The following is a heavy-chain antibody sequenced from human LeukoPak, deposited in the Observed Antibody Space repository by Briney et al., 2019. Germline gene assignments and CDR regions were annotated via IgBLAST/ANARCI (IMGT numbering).Heavy chain of an antibody. CDR3: ARADSARDYYYYGMDV. J-gene: IGHJ6*02. CDR2: MNPNSGNT. Sequence: GASVEVSCKASGYTFTSYDINWVRQATGQGLEWMGWMNPNSGNTGYAQKFQGRVTMTRNTSISTAYMELSSLRSEDTAVYYCARADSARDYYYYGMDVWGQGTTVTVSS. D-gene: IGHD6-6*01. CDR1: GYTFTSYD. V-gene: IGHV1-8*01.